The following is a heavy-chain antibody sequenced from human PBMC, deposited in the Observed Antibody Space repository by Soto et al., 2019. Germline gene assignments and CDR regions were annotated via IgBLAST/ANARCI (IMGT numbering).Heavy chain of an antibody. D-gene: IGHD1-1*01. V-gene: IGHV4-34*01. CDR1: GGSFSGYY. CDR2: INHSGST. CDR3: ARVRQGCSANNCYFDP. J-gene: IGHJ5*01. Sequence: SETLSLTCAVYGGSFSGYYWSWIRQPPGKGLEWIGEINHSGSTNYNPSLKSRVTISVDTSKNQFSLKLSSVTAADTAVYYCARVRQGCSANNCYFDPWGQGTQVTVSS.